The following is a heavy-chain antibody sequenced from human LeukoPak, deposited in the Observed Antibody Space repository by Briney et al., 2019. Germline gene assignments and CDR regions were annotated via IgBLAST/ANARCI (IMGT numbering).Heavy chain of an antibody. D-gene: IGHD3-10*01. J-gene: IGHJ6*02. CDR3: AKDTEFGEPYHGMDV. CDR2: ISWNGGSV. CDR1: GFSLDDHA. V-gene: IGHV3-9*01. Sequence: GGSLRLSCAVSGFSLDDHAMHWVRQAPGKGLEWVSGISWNGGSVDYADSVKGRFIISRDNAKKSLYLQMNSLRREDTALSYCAKDTEFGEPYHGMDVWGQGTTVNVSS.